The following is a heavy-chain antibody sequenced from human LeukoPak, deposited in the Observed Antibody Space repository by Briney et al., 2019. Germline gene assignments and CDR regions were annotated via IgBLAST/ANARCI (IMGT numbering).Heavy chain of an antibody. D-gene: IGHD1-1*01. J-gene: IGHJ4*02. V-gene: IGHV3-23*01. CDR2: LGDEGRQK. Sequence: PGGAVTLSCAGSGFTFTNYAMSGVRQARGEGVEGVSGLGDEGRQKYYADSVQGRFPIPRDTAKNTLYLQMHGLSGEDPAIYYCARTVAHAFWRQGTQLTVSS. CDR1: GFTFTNYA. CDR3: ARTVAHAF.